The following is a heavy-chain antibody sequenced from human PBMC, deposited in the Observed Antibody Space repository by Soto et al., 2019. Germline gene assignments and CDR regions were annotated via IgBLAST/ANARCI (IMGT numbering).Heavy chain of an antibody. CDR1: GGTFRSYA. Sequence: SLQVSCKASGGTFRSYAISWVRQAPVQVIEWMGGLIPIFGTANYAQKFQGRVTITADESTSTAYMELSSLRSEDTAVYYCARPPHPLRFLEWFPNPYYYYGMDVWGQGTTVTVSS. CDR3: ARPPHPLRFLEWFPNPYYYYGMDV. CDR2: LIPIFGTA. V-gene: IGHV1-69*13. D-gene: IGHD3-3*01. J-gene: IGHJ6*02.